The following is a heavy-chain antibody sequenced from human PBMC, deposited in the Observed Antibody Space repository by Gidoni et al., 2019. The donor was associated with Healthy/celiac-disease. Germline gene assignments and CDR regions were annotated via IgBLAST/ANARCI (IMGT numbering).Heavy chain of an antibody. CDR2: IKQDGSEK. CDR1: GFTVSSYW. V-gene: IGHV3-7*03. Sequence: EVQLVESGGGLVQPGGSLRLSCAAPGFTVSSYWMSWVRQAPGKGLEWVANIKQDGSEKYYVDSVKGRFTISRDNAKNSLYLQMNSLRAEDTAVYYCARARCSGGSCYFRDFDYWGQGTLVTVSS. J-gene: IGHJ4*02. D-gene: IGHD2-15*01. CDR3: ARARCSGGSCYFRDFDY.